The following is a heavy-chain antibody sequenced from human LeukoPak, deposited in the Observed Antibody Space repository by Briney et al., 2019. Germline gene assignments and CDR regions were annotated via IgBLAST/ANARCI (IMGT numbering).Heavy chain of an antibody. Sequence: GASVNVSCKASGGTFSSYAISWVRQAPGQGLEWMGGIIPIFGTANYAQKFQGRVTITADESTSTAYMELSSLRSEDTAVYYCARIAAAGTAFDYWGQGTLVTVSS. CDR1: GGTFSSYA. D-gene: IGHD6-13*01. CDR3: ARIAAAGTAFDY. CDR2: IIPIFGTA. J-gene: IGHJ4*02. V-gene: IGHV1-69*13.